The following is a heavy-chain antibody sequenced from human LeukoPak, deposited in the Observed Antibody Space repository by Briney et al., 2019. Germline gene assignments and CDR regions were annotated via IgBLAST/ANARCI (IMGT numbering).Heavy chain of an antibody. Sequence: PGGSLRLSCAASGFTFSSYGMHWVRQAPGKGLEWVAVIWYDGSNKCYADSVKGRFTISRDNSKNTLYLQMNSLRAEDTAVYYCAKGRSGTEEAFDIWGQGTMVTVSS. D-gene: IGHD2-2*01. CDR1: GFTFSSYG. V-gene: IGHV3-33*06. J-gene: IGHJ3*02. CDR3: AKGRSGTEEAFDI. CDR2: IWYDGSNK.